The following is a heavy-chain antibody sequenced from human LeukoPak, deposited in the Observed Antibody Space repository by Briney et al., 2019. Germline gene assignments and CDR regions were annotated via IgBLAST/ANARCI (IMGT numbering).Heavy chain of an antibody. CDR3: ARHVMGVATMPICDY. CDR2: IYPGDSDT. V-gene: IGHV5-51*01. CDR1: GYSFTSYW. Sequence: GESLKISCKGSGYSFTSYWIGWVRQMPGKGLEWMGIIYPGDSDTRYSPSFQGQVTISADKSISTAYLQWSSLKASDTPMYYCARHVMGVATMPICDYWGQGTLVTVSS. D-gene: IGHD5-12*01. J-gene: IGHJ4*02.